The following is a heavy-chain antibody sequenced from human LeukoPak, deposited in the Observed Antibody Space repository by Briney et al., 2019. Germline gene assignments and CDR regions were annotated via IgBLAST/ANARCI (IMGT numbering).Heavy chain of an antibody. CDR3: ATQPKYSSGDDPFDY. V-gene: IGHV4-39*07. J-gene: IGHJ4*02. Sequence: PSETLSLTCTVSGGSISSSSYYWGWIRQPPGKGLEWIGSMYYSGSTYYNPSLKSRVTISVDKSKNQFSLKLSSVTAADTAVYYCATQPKYSSGDDPFDYWGQGTLVTVSS. CDR1: GGSISSSSYY. D-gene: IGHD6-19*01. CDR2: MYYSGST.